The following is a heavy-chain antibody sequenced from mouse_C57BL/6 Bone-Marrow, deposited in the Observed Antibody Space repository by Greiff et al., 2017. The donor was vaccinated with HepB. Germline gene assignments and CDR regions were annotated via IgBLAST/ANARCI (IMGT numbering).Heavy chain of an antibody. CDR2: INYDGSST. J-gene: IGHJ2*01. CDR1: GFTFSDYY. V-gene: IGHV5-16*01. CDR3: AREQGYYFDY. Sequence: EVKLVESEGGLVQPGRSMKLSCTASGFTFSDYYMAWVRQVPEKGLEWVANINYDGSSTYYLDSLKSRFIISRDNAKNILYLQMSSLKSEDTATYYCAREQGYYFDYWGQGTTLTVSS.